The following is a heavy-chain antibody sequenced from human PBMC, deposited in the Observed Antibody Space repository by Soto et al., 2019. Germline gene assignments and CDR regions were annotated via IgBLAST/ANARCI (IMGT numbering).Heavy chain of an antibody. V-gene: IGHV4-30-4*01. Sequence: QVQLQESGPGLVKPSQTLSLTCTVSGGSISSGNYYWSWIRQPPGKGLEWIGFISYSGSTYYSTSLKXRXTXPVDTSKSQFSLNLSVVTAADTAVYYCATMGTPATGLYFFDYWGQGSLVTVSS. CDR2: ISYSGST. CDR3: ATMGTPATGLYFFDY. J-gene: IGHJ4*02. D-gene: IGHD2-15*01. CDR1: GGSISSGNYY.